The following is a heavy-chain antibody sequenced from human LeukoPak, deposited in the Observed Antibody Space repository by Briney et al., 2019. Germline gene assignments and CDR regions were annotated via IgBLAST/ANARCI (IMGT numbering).Heavy chain of an antibody. CDR2: IYFSGGNT. CDR1: GFTFSNYA. V-gene: IGHV3-23*01. Sequence: PGGPLRSSSAAPGFTFSNYALGWVRQAPGKGLGWCSTIYFSGGNTYSADSVKGRFTISRDNSRNTLYLQMNNLRAEDTAVYYCAKDQGEATVPRRFDFWGQGTLVTVSS. J-gene: IGHJ5*01. CDR3: AKDQGEATVPRRFDF. D-gene: IGHD2-2*01.